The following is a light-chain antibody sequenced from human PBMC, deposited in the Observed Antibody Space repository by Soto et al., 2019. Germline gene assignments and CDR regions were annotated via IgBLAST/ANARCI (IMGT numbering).Light chain of an antibody. CDR2: WAS. V-gene: IGKV4-1*01. CDR1: QSVLSSSDNKKN. Sequence: DIVMTQSPDSLVVSLGERATINCKSSQSVLSSSDNKKNLAWYQQKPGQPPKLLIYWASTREAVVPARFSGSGSGTDFTLTISSLQAEDVAVYYCQQHYAAPYTFGQGTKLEI. CDR3: QQHYAAPYT. J-gene: IGKJ2*01.